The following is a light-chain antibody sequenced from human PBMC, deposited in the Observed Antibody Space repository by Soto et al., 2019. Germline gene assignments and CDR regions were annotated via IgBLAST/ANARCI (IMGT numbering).Light chain of an antibody. J-gene: IGKJ4*01. CDR1: HNIDTW. CDR3: QQHADYPIT. Sequence: DIQNTQSSCTLSPSIWYTVTITCWSSHNIDTWLAWFQQKPGKAPNLRIYKASTFEAGDPSRFSGSESGTEFTLTISSLQPDDFATYSCQQHADYPITFGGGTKVDTK. V-gene: IGKV1-5*03. CDR2: KAS.